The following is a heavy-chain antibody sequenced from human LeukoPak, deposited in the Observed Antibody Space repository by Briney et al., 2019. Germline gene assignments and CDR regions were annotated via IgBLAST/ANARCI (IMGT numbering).Heavy chain of an antibody. D-gene: IGHD6-13*01. Sequence: GASVKVSCMHSGYTFTSYGISRVRQTPGQGLEWLGWISAYNGNTNYAQKLQGTVTTTTDTSTSTAYMELRSLRSDDTAVYYCARGGYSSSWYWWFDPWGQGTLVTVSS. J-gene: IGHJ5*02. CDR3: ARGGYSSSWYWWFDP. V-gene: IGHV1-18*04. CDR1: GYTFTSYG. CDR2: ISAYNGNT.